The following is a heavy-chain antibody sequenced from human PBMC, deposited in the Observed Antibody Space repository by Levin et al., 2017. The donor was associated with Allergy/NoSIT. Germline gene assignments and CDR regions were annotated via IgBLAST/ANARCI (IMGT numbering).Heavy chain of an antibody. CDR3: STEYGGAFDF. Sequence: GGSLRLSCAASGFTFANAWMSWVRQAPGKGLEWVGRIKGKTGGGTTDYAAPVKGRFIVSRDDSRNILYLQMNSLKTEDTAVYYCSTEYGGAFDFWGLGTMVTVSS. CDR1: GFTFANAW. J-gene: IGHJ3*01. CDR2: IKGKTGGGTT. D-gene: IGHD3-10*01. V-gene: IGHV3-15*01.